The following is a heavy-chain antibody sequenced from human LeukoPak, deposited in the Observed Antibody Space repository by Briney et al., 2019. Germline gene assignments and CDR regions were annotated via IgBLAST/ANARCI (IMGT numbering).Heavy chain of an antibody. Sequence: ASVKVSCKASGGTFSSYAISWVRQAPGQGLEWMGGIIPIFGTANYAQKFQGRVTITADESTSTAYMELSSLRSEDTAVYYCARDPGDYGDYRGYYYYYMDVWGKGTTVTVSS. V-gene: IGHV1-69*13. CDR3: ARDPGDYGDYRGYYYYYMDV. J-gene: IGHJ6*03. D-gene: IGHD4-17*01. CDR2: IIPIFGTA. CDR1: GGTFSSYA.